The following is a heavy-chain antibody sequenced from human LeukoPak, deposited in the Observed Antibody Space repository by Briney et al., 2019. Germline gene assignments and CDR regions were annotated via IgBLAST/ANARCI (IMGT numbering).Heavy chain of an antibody. J-gene: IGHJ4*02. Sequence: SVKVSCKASGYTFTGYYMHWVRQAPGQGLEWMGGNIPIFGTTNYAQKFQGRVLVTADESTSTAYMELSSLRSDDTAVYYCARVGNYNGRQTLDYWGQGTLVTVSS. D-gene: IGHD4-11*01. V-gene: IGHV1-69*13. CDR2: NIPIFGTT. CDR3: ARVGNYNGRQTLDY. CDR1: GYTFTGYY.